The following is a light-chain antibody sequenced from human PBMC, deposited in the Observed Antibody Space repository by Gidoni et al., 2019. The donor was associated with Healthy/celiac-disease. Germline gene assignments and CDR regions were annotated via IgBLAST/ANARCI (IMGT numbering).Light chain of an antibody. CDR1: QSVSST. V-gene: IGKV3-15*01. Sequence: EIVMTPSPATLSVSPGERATLSCRASQSVSSTLAWYQQKPGQAPRLLIYGASTRAPGIPARFSGSGSGTEFTLTISSLQSEDFAVYYCQQYNNWLGTFXQXTKVEIK. J-gene: IGKJ1*01. CDR2: GAS. CDR3: QQYNNWLGT.